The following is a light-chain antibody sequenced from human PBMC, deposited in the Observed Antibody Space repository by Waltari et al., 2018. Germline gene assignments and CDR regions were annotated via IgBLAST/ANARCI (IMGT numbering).Light chain of an antibody. V-gene: IGLV2-14*01. J-gene: IGLJ1*01. CDR1: SSDVGGYNY. Sequence: QSALTQPASVSGSPGHSITISCTGTSSDVGGYNYFSWYQQHPGKAPKLMIYEVTNRPSGVSNRFSGSKSGNTASLTISGLQAEDEADYYCSSHASSNTLVFGTGTKVTVL. CDR2: EVT. CDR3: SSHASSNTLV.